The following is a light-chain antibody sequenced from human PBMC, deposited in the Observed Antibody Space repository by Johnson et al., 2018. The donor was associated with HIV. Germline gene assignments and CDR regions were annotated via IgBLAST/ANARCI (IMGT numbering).Light chain of an antibody. CDR2: DNN. J-gene: IGLJ1*01. CDR1: SSDIGNNY. CDR3: GTWDSSPSAGIYV. Sequence: QPVLTQPPSVSAAPGQKVTISCSGSSSDIGNNYVSWYQQLPGTAPKLLIYDNNKRPSGIPDRFSGSKSGTSATLGITGLQTGDEADYYCGTWDSSPSAGIYVFGTGTKVTVL. V-gene: IGLV1-51*01.